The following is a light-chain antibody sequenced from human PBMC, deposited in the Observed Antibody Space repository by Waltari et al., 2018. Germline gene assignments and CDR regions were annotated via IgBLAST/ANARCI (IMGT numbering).Light chain of an antibody. CDR1: QSVSSY. J-gene: IGKJ2*01. V-gene: IGKV3-11*01. Sequence: EIVLTQSPATLSLSPGERPPLSSRASQSVSSYLGWYQQKHGQAPRLLIYDASNRATGIPARFSGSGSGTDFTLTISSLEPEDFAVYYCQQRSNWPGTFGQGTKLEI. CDR3: QQRSNWPGT. CDR2: DAS.